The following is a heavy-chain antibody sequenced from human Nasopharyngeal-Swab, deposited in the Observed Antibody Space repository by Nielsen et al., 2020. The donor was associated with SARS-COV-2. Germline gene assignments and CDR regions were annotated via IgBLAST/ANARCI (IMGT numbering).Heavy chain of an antibody. J-gene: IGHJ4*02. Sequence: GGSLRLSCAASGFTFNNYGMHWVRQAPGKGLEWVAVIWYGGSEKHYADSVRGRFTISRDNPKNTLYLQMNSLRAEDTAIYYCGRDRYYDSGGFDYWGQGTLVSVSS. CDR3: GRDRYYDSGGFDY. CDR1: GFTFNNYG. V-gene: IGHV3-33*01. CDR2: IWYGGSEK. D-gene: IGHD3-16*01.